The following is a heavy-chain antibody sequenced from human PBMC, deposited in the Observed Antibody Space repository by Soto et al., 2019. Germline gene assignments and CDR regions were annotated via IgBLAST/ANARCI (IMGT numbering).Heavy chain of an antibody. V-gene: IGHV4-59*01. CDR3: ARYVLRWGDGMDV. Sequence: PSETLSLTCTVSGGSISSYYWSWIRQPPGKGLEWIGYIYYSGSTNYNPSLKSRVTISVDTSKNQFSLKLSSVTAADTAVYYCARYVLRWGDGMDVWGQGTTVTVSS. CDR1: GGSISSYY. J-gene: IGHJ6*02. CDR2: IYYSGST. D-gene: IGHD3-16*01.